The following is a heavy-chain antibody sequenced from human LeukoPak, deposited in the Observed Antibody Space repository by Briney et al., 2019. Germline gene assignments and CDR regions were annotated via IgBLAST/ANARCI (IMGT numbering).Heavy chain of an antibody. CDR1: GYTFTNFY. J-gene: IGHJ4*02. D-gene: IGHD2-2*01. V-gene: IGHV1-46*01. CDR3: ARGYCSSTNCLPGGY. CDR2: INPSGGST. Sequence: ASVKVSCKASGYTFTNFYIHWVRQAPGQGLEWMGTINPSGGSTSYAQTFQGRVTTTRDTSTSTVHMELSSLRSEDTALYYCARGYCSSTNCLPGGYWGQGTLVTVSS.